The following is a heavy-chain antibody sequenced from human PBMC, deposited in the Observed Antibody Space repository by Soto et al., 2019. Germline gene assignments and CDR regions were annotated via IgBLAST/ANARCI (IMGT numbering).Heavy chain of an antibody. CDR1: GYTFTSYD. CDR2: MNPNSGNT. Sequence: ASVKVSCKVSGYTFTSYDINWVRQATGQGLEWMGWMNPNSGNTGYAQKFQGRVTMTRNTSISTAYMELSSLRCEDTAVYYCARFRDGYNYYYYYGMDVWGQGTTVTVSS. J-gene: IGHJ6*02. V-gene: IGHV1-8*01. CDR3: ARFRDGYNYYYYYGMDV. D-gene: IGHD5-12*01.